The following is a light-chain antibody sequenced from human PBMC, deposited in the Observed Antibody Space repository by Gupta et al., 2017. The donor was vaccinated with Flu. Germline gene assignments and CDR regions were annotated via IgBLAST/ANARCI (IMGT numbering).Light chain of an antibody. CDR2: AAY. Sequence: DIQLTQSPSFLSASVGATVTITCRASQVIGSYFAWDKKKPGKAPNRLIYAAYTLQSGVPSRGSGSGYGTEFTLTLSGRQPEDFATYYCQLINTYPPSTFGQGTQVEIK. CDR3: QLINTYPPST. J-gene: IGKJ5*01. CDR1: QVIGSY. V-gene: IGKV1-9*01.